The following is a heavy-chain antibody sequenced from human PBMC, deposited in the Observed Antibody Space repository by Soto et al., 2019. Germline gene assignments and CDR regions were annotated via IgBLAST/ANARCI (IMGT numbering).Heavy chain of an antibody. J-gene: IGHJ6*02. V-gene: IGHV3-48*02. CDR2: ISSSSSTI. CDR3: ARRWGDSRYYYYYYGLDV. Sequence: GGSLRLSCAASGFTFSSYSMNWVRQAPGKGLEWVSYISSSSSTIYYADSVKGRFTISRDNAKNSLYLQMNSLRDEDTAVYYCARRWGDSRYYYYYYGLDVWGHGTTVTVSS. D-gene: IGHD2-21*02. CDR1: GFTFSSYS.